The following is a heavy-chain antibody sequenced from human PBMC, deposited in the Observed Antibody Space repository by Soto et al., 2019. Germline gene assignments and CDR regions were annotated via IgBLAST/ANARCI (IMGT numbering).Heavy chain of an antibody. Sequence: GGSLRLSCAASGFTFSSYDMHWVRQATGKGLEWVSAIGTAGDTYYPGSVKGRFTISRENAKNSLYLQMNSLRAGDTAVYYCARDGHYYGSGRRGMDVWGQGTTVTAP. V-gene: IGHV3-13*04. J-gene: IGHJ6*02. CDR1: GFTFSSYD. D-gene: IGHD3-10*01. CDR2: IGTAGDT. CDR3: ARDGHYYGSGRRGMDV.